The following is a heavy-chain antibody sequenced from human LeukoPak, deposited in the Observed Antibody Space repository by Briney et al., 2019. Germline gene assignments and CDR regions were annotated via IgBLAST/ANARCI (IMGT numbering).Heavy chain of an antibody. Sequence: ASVKVSCKASGYTFTGYYMHWVRQAPGQGLEWMGWINPNSGGTNYAQKFQGRVTMTRDTSISTAYMELRSLRSDDTAVYYCARGGGWAQPNDYWGQGTLVTVSS. D-gene: IGHD6-19*01. CDR3: ARGGGWAQPNDY. J-gene: IGHJ4*02. V-gene: IGHV1-2*02. CDR2: INPNSGGT. CDR1: GYTFTGYY.